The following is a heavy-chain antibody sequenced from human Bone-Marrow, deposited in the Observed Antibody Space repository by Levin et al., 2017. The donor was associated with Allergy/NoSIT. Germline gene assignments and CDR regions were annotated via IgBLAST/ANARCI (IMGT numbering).Heavy chain of an antibody. CDR3: AKESFLLGS. V-gene: IGHV3-30*02. Sequence: PGGSLRLSCITSGFIFNREGMHWVRQAPGKGLEWVALISFDGSKKYYGDTVKGRFIISRDNSKNTLFLQMDNLRPEDTALYYCAKESFLLGSWGQGTLVTVSS. CDR2: ISFDGSKK. D-gene: IGHD3-16*01. CDR1: GFIFNREG. J-gene: IGHJ5*02.